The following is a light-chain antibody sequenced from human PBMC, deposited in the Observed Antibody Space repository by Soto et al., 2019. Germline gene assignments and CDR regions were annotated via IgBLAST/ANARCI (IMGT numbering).Light chain of an antibody. CDR1: QSLVHSDGNTY. J-gene: IGKJ1*01. Sequence: DVVMSQSPLSLPVTLGQPASISCRSSQSLVHSDGNTYLNWFQQRPGQSPRRLIYKVSSRDSGVPDRFIGSGSRTDFTLKISRVEAEDVGVYYCIQRIHWPWTFGQGTKVEIK. CDR2: KVS. V-gene: IGKV2-30*02. CDR3: IQRIHWPWT.